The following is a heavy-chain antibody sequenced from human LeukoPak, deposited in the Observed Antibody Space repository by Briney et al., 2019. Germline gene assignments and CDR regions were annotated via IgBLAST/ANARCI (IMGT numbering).Heavy chain of an antibody. D-gene: IGHD3-3*01. CDR2: IVLGSGKT. V-gene: IGHV1-58*02. J-gene: IGHJ4*02. CDR3: ARVGLRCLEWTYIGY. Sequence: ASVKVSCKASGFTFHTSAMQWVRQARGQRLEWIGWIVLGSGKTVYSHKFHDRVIITRDMSTSTVYMELDSLGSEDTAVYYCARVGLRCLEWTYIGYWGQGTLVTVSS. CDR1: GFTFHTSA.